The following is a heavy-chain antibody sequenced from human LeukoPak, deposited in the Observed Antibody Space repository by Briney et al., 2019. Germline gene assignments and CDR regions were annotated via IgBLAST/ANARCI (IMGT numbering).Heavy chain of an antibody. CDR2: IKQDGSEK. D-gene: IGHD5-12*01. J-gene: IGHJ6*03. CDR3: ARDQGRGGSGYDYYYYYMDV. Sequence: GGSLRLSCAASGFTFSSYWMSWVRQAPGKGLEWVANIKQDGSEKYYVDSVKGRFTISRDNAKNSLYLQMNSLRAEDTAEYYCARDQGRGGSGYDYYYYYMDVWGKGTTVTVSS. V-gene: IGHV3-7*01. CDR1: GFTFSSYW.